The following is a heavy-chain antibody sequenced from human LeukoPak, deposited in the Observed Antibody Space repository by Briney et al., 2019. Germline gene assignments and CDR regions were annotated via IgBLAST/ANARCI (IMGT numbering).Heavy chain of an antibody. J-gene: IGHJ6*02. Sequence: ASVKVSCKASGGTFSSYAISWVRQAPGQGLEWMGRIIPILGIANYAQKFQGRVTITADKSTSTAYMELSSLRSEDTAVYYCARVSPIVVVPAAQVAARGFNGMDVWGQGTTVTVSS. CDR3: ARVSPIVVVPAAQVAARGFNGMDV. D-gene: IGHD2-2*01. CDR2: IIPILGIA. V-gene: IGHV1-69*04. CDR1: GGTFSSYA.